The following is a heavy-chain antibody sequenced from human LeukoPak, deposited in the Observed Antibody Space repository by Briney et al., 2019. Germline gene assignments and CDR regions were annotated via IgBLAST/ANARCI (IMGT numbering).Heavy chain of an antibody. Sequence: TGGSLRLSCAASGFTFSSYAMSWVRQAPGKGLEWVSGISGSGGRGSGGSTYYADSVKGRFTISRDNSKNTLYLQMNSLRAEDTAVYYCARGSLRFGVVDAFDIWGQGTMVTVSS. CDR3: ARGSLRFGVVDAFDI. CDR1: GFTFSSYA. CDR2: ISGSGGRGSGGST. D-gene: IGHD2-8*01. V-gene: IGHV3-23*01. J-gene: IGHJ3*02.